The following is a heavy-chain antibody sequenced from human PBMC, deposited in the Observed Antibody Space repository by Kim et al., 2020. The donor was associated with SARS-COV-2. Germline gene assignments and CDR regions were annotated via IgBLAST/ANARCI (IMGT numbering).Heavy chain of an antibody. CDR2: FDPEDGET. V-gene: IGHV1-24*01. J-gene: IGHJ5*02. D-gene: IGHD6-13*01. CDR1: GYTLTELS. CDR3: ATAPQSSSRWGAWFDP. Sequence: ASVKVSCKVSGYTLTELSMHWVRQAPGKGLEWMGGFDPEDGETIYAQKFQGRVTMTEDTSTDTAYMELSSLRSEDTAVYYCATAPQSSSRWGAWFDPWGQGTLVTVSS.